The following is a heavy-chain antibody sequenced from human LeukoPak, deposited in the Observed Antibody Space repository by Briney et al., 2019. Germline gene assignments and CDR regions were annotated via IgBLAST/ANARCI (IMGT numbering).Heavy chain of an antibody. Sequence: SVKVSCKASGYTFTGYYMHWVRQAPGQGLEWMGRIIPIFGTANYAQKLQARVTITTDESTSTAYMELSSPRSEDTAVYYCAREIGSRGWYYFGYWGQGTLVTVCS. V-gene: IGHV1-69*05. D-gene: IGHD6-19*01. J-gene: IGHJ4*02. CDR2: IIPIFGTA. CDR1: GYTFTGYY. CDR3: AREIGSRGWYYFGY.